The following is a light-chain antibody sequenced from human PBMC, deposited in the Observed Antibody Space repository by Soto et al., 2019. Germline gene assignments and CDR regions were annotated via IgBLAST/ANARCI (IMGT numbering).Light chain of an antibody. CDR1: SSDVGAYNY. Sequence: QSVLTQPASVSASPGQSITISCTGTSSDVGAYNYLSWYQHHPGKVTKLLIYEVTNRPSGVSDRFSGSKSSNTASLTISGLQAEYEADYYCSSKRDSSTLFVFGTGTKVTV. CDR3: SSKRDSSTLFV. J-gene: IGLJ1*01. CDR2: EVT. V-gene: IGLV2-14*01.